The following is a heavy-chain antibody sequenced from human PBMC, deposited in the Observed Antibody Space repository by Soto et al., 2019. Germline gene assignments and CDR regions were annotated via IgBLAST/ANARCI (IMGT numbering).Heavy chain of an antibody. V-gene: IGHV3-30*18. CDR2: ISYDGSNK. J-gene: IGHJ4*02. Sequence: QVQLVESGGGVVQPGRSLRLSCAASGFTFSSYGMHWVRQAPGKGLEWVAVISYDGSNKYYADSVKGRFTISRDNSKNTLYLQMNSLRAEDTAVYYCAKDGGSGWFDFDYWGQGTLVTVSS. D-gene: IGHD6-19*01. CDR3: AKDGGSGWFDFDY. CDR1: GFTFSSYG.